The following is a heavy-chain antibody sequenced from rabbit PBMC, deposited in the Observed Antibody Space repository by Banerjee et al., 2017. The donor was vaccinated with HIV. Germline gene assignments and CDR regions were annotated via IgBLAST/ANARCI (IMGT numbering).Heavy chain of an antibody. D-gene: IGHD6-1*01. CDR2: IYTSTGGS. CDR3: AKDRLVGGGAGYGYGLNF. CDR1: GIDFSSYYR. Sequence: QQQLEESGGGLVKPGGTLTLTCKASGIDFSSYYRMCWVRQAPGRGLELIACIYTSTGGSYYASWAKGRFTISKTSSTTVTLQMTSLTAADTATYFCAKDRLVGGGAGYGYGLNFWGQGTLVTVS. J-gene: IGHJ4*01. V-gene: IGHV1S45*01.